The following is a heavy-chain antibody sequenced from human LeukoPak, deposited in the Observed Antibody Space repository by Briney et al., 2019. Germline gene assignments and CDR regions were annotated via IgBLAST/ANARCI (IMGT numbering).Heavy chain of an antibody. CDR3: ARATGVDVRFDY. D-gene: IGHD3-10*01. CDR2: ISSSGGST. CDR1: GFTFSSYS. J-gene: IGHJ4*02. V-gene: IGHV3-23*01. Sequence: GGSLRLSCAASGFTFSSYSMSWVRQAPGKGLEWVSAISSSGGSTDYTDSVKGRFTISRDNSKNTLYLQMNSLRAEDTAVYYCARATGVDVRFDYWGQGTLVTVSS.